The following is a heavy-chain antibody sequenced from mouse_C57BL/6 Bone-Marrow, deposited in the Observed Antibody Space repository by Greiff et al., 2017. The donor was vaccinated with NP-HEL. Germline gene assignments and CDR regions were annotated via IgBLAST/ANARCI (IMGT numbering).Heavy chain of an antibody. CDR2: ISSGSSTI. J-gene: IGHJ1*03. D-gene: IGHD1-1*01. Sequence: EVKLMESGGGLVKPGGSLKLSCAASGFTFSDYGMHWVRQAPEKGLEWVAYISSGSSTIYYADTVKGRFTISRDNAKNTLFLQMTILRSEDTAMYYWARPHYGSSPGYLDVWGTGTTVTVSS. CDR1: GFTFSDYG. CDR3: ARPHYGSSPGYLDV. V-gene: IGHV5-17*01.